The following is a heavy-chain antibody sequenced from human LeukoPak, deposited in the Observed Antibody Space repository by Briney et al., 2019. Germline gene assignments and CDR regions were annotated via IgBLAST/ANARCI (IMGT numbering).Heavy chain of an antibody. D-gene: IGHD1-26*01. CDR2: ISSSSSTI. V-gene: IGHV3-21*04. CDR1: GFTFSSYS. J-gene: IGHJ4*02. CDR3: ARRRDSGSLQHFDY. Sequence: GGSLRLSCAASGFTFSSYSMNWVRQAPGKGLEWVSSISSSSSTIYYADSVKGRFTISRDNAKNSLYLQMNSLRAEDTAVYYCARRRDSGSLQHFDYWGQGTLVTVSS.